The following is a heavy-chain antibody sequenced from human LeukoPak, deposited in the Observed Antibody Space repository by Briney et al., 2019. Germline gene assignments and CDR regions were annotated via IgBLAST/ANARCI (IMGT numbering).Heavy chain of an antibody. Sequence: SQTLSLTCTVSGGSISSGDYYWSWIRQPPGKGLEWIGYIYYSGSTYYNPPLKSRVTISVDTSKNQFSLKLSSVTAADTAVYYCARGTRYGDYPFDYWGQGTLVTVSS. CDR3: ARGTRYGDYPFDY. V-gene: IGHV4-30-4*08. J-gene: IGHJ4*02. D-gene: IGHD4-17*01. CDR2: IYYSGST. CDR1: GGSISSGDYY.